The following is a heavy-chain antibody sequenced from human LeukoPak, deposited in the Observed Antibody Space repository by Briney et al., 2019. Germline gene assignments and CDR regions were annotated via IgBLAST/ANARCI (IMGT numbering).Heavy chain of an antibody. D-gene: IGHD5-18*01. J-gene: IGHJ4*02. V-gene: IGHV3-64*02. CDR1: GFSFRNYH. CDR2: ITSGGESA. CDR3: VRRDVIGGYSYDY. Sequence: GGSLRLSCAASGFSFRNYHMHWVRQPPGNRLEYVSAITSGGESAYYADSVKGRFTVSKDNSKNTLYLEMGSLRAEDMAVYYCVRRDVIGGYSYDYWGQGTLVTVSS.